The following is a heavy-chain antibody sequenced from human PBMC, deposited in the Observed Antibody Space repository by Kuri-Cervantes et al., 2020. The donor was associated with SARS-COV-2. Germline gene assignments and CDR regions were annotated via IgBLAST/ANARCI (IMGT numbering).Heavy chain of an antibody. CDR2: MNSDGSST. Sequence: LTCATSGFTFSSYWRHWVRQALGKGLVRVSRMNSDGSSTSYADSVKGRVTISRDNAKNTLYLQMDSLRAEDTAVYYCARALTAGAFDIWGQGTIV. CDR3: ARALTAGAFDI. D-gene: IGHD1-14*01. J-gene: IGHJ3*02. CDR1: GFTFSSYW. V-gene: IGHV3-74*01.